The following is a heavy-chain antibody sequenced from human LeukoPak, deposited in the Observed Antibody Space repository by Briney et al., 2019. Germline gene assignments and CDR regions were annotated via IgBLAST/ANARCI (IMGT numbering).Heavy chain of an antibody. Sequence: SETLSLTCTVSGGFISSYYWSWIRQPPGKGLEWIGHIHISGSTNHNPSLKSRVTISIDTSKNQFSLKLSSATAADTAVYYCARHKGDASYTFDYWGQGTLVTVSS. D-gene: IGHD1-26*01. J-gene: IGHJ4*02. CDR2: IHISGST. CDR3: ARHKGDASYTFDY. V-gene: IGHV4-4*09. CDR1: GGFISSYY.